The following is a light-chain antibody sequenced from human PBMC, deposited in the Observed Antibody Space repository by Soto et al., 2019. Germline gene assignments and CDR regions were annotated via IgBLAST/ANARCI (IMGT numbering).Light chain of an antibody. CDR2: VAS. Sequence: DIQMTQSPSSLSASVGDRVTITCRASRDIKTYLHWYQQKPGKAPKLLIYVASTLEAGVPSRFSASGSGTHFSLVISSLQPEDVATYYCQQFDSLPLVFGPGTKVDI. CDR1: RDIKTY. CDR3: QQFDSLPLV. V-gene: IGKV1-33*01. J-gene: IGKJ3*01.